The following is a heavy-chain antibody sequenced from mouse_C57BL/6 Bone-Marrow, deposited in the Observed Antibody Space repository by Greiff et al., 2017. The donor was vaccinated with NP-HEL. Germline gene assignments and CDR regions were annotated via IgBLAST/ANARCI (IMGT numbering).Heavy chain of an antibody. CDR2: IDPNSGGT. D-gene: IGHD1-1*01. J-gene: IGHJ4*01. V-gene: IGHV1-72*01. CDR1: GYTFTSYW. CDR3: ARSASTTVVVDYAMDY. Sequence: VQLQQSGAELVKPGASVKLSCKASGYTFTSYWMHWVKQRPGRGLEWIGRIDPNSGGTKYNEKFKSKATLTVDKPSSTAYMQLSSLTSEDSAVYYCARSASTTVVVDYAMDYWGQGTSVTVSS.